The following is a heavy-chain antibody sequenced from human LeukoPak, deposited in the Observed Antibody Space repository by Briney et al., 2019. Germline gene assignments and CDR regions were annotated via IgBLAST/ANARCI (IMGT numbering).Heavy chain of an antibody. J-gene: IGHJ6*02. Sequence: GGSLRLSCAASGFTFSSYAMHWVRQAPGKGLEWVAVISYDGSNKYCADSVKGRFTISRDNSKNTLYLQMNSLRAEDTAVYYCARNLGDCSSTSCYSYYYYYGMDVWGQGTTVTVSS. CDR3: ARNLGDCSSTSCYSYYYYYGMDV. CDR1: GFTFSSYA. V-gene: IGHV3-30*04. D-gene: IGHD2-2*01. CDR2: ISYDGSNK.